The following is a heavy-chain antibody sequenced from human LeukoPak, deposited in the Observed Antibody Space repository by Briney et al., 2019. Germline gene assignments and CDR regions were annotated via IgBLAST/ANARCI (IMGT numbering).Heavy chain of an antibody. J-gene: IGHJ6*02. CDR1: GFTFSDYY. CDR3: ARETMVRGVMRYGMDV. CDR2: ISSSGSTI. D-gene: IGHD3-10*01. V-gene: IGHV3-11*01. Sequence: GGSLRLSCAASGFTFSDYYMSWIRQAPGKGLEWVSYISSSGSTIYYADSVKGRFTISRDNAKNSLYLQMNSLRAEDTAVYYCARETMVRGVMRYGMDVWGQGTTVTVSS.